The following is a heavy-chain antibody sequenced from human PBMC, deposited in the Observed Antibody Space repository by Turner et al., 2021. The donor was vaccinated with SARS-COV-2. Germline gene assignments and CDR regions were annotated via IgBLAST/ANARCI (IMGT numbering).Heavy chain of an antibody. CDR3: ARGYSSGWYQSGAFDI. CDR1: GFTVSGNS. Sequence: VPLVESGGGLIQPGGYLRLSCAASGFTVSGNSMSWVRQGRGKGLEWVSVIYSGGSTYCAGSVNGRFTNSRDNTKITLYLQMNSLRAEDTTVYYSARGYSSGWYQSGAFDIWGQGTMVTVSS. V-gene: IGHV3-53*01. J-gene: IGHJ3*02. CDR2: IYSGGST. D-gene: IGHD6-19*01.